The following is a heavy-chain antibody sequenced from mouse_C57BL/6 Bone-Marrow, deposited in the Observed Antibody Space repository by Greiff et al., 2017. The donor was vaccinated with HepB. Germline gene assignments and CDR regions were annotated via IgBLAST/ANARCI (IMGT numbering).Heavy chain of an antibody. Sequence: VQLQQPGAELVKPGASVKLSCKASGYTFTSYWMHWVKQRPGQGLEWIGMIHPNSGSTNYNEKFKSKATLTVDKSSSTAYMQLSSLTSEDSAVYYCARTPYYYGSSGDYWGQGTTLTVSS. V-gene: IGHV1-64*01. J-gene: IGHJ2*01. CDR1: GYTFTSYW. CDR3: ARTPYYYGSSGDY. D-gene: IGHD1-1*01. CDR2: IHPNSGST.